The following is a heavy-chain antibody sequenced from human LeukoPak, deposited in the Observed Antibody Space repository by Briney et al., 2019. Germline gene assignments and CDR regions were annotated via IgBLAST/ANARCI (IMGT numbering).Heavy chain of an antibody. J-gene: IGHJ4*02. CDR2: IYYSGST. CDR3: AREVYMGYFDY. D-gene: IGHD1-14*01. V-gene: IGHV4-59*01. Sequence: SETLSLTCTVSGGSISSYYWSWIRQPPGKGLEWTGYIYYSGSTNYNPSLKSRVTISVDTSKNQFSLKLSSVTAADTAVYYCAREVYMGYFDYWGQGTLVTVSS. CDR1: GGSISSYY.